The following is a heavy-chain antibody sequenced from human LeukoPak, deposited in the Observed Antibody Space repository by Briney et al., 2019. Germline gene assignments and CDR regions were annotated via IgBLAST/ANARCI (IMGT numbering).Heavy chain of an antibody. CDR2: IYYSGST. Sequence: PSETLSLTCTVSGGSISSYYWSWIRQPPGKGLEWVGYIYYSGSTNYNPSLKSRVTISVHTSKNQFSLKLSSVTAADTAVYYCARARLNYYDSSGYNGDDAFDIWGQGTMVTVSS. CDR3: ARARLNYYDSSGYNGDDAFDI. J-gene: IGHJ3*02. V-gene: IGHV4-59*08. CDR1: GGSISSYY. D-gene: IGHD3-22*01.